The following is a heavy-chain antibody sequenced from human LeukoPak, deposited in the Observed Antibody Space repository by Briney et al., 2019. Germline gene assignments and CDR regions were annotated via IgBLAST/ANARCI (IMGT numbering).Heavy chain of an antibody. CDR2: INHSGST. CDR3: ARGEYDYVWGSYRHEMNFDY. Sequence: SEALSLTCAVYGGSFSGYYWSWIRQPPGKGLEWIGEINHSGSTNYNPSLKSRVTISVDTSKNQFSLRLSSVTAADTAVYYCARGEYDYVWGSYRHEMNFDYWGQGTLVTVSS. V-gene: IGHV4-34*01. D-gene: IGHD3-16*02. CDR1: GGSFSGYY. J-gene: IGHJ4*02.